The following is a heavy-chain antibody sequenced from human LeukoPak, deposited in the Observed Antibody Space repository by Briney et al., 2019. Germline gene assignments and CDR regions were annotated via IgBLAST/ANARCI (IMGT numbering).Heavy chain of an antibody. D-gene: IGHD6-19*01. CDR2: IYSGGST. Sequence: GGSLRLSCAASGFTVNSNYMSWVRQAPGKGLEWVSVIYSGGSTYYADSVKGRFTISRDNSKNTLYLQMNSLRAEDTVVYYCARQYSSGWYADYWGQGTLVTVSS. V-gene: IGHV3-66*04. CDR1: GFTVNSNY. J-gene: IGHJ4*02. CDR3: ARQYSSGWYADY.